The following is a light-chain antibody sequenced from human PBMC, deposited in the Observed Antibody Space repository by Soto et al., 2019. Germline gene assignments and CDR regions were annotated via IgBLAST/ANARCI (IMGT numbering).Light chain of an antibody. V-gene: IGKV1-9*01. Sequence: DIQLTQSPSFLSASVGDRVTITCRASQGISSYLAWYQQKPGKAPKLLIYAASTLQSGVPSRFSGSGSGTEFTLTISSLQPEDFATYYCQQYESLPLTFGQGRLLEV. J-gene: IGKJ5*01. CDR1: QGISSY. CDR2: AAS. CDR3: QQYESLPLT.